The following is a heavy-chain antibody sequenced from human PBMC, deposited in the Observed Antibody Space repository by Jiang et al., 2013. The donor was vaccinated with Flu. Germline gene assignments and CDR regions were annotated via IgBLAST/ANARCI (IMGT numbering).Heavy chain of an antibody. CDR2: IIPIFGTA. CDR3: ARDQPPYCGGDCYNTFDP. CDR1: GGTFSSYA. V-gene: IGHV1-69*01. J-gene: IGHJ5*02. Sequence: GAEVKKPGSSVKVSCKASGGTFSSYAISWVRQAPGQGLEWMGGIIPIFGTANYAQKFQGRVTITADESTSTAYMELSSLRSEDTAVYYCARDQPPYCGGDCYNTFDPWGQGTLVTVSS. D-gene: IGHD2-21*02.